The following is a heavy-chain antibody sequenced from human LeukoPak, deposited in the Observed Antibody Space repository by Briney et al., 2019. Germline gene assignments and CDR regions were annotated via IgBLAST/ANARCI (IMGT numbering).Heavy chain of an antibody. V-gene: IGHV1-3*01. Sequence: EASVKVSCKASGYTFTNYAIHWVRQAPGQSLEWMGQINGGLENTKYSQRFLGRVTITRDISANTAYMELSSLTSEDTAVYYCAREVYCSGGSCYSGYFDYWGQGTLVTVSS. J-gene: IGHJ4*02. CDR2: INGGLENT. D-gene: IGHD2-15*01. CDR1: GYTFTNYA. CDR3: AREVYCSGGSCYSGYFDY.